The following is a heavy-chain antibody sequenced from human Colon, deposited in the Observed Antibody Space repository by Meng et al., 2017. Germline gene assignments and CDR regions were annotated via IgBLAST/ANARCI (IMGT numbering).Heavy chain of an antibody. V-gene: IGHV4-4*02. J-gene: IGHJ4*02. D-gene: IGHD3/OR15-3a*01. CDR2: FFHTGRT. CDR1: RCSISSNW. CDR3: ARHISILGQRGFDY. Sequence: HVQREESGPGRVRLAGTLSLTGAASRCSISSNWWSEVRQPPGKGLEGIGEFFHTGRTNYDPSLKSRVTISVDKSNNQFSLKLTSVTAADTAVYYCARHISILGQRGFDYWGQGTLVTVSS.